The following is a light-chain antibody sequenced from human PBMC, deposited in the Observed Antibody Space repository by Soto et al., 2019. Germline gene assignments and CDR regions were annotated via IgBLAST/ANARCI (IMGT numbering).Light chain of an antibody. Sequence: QSVLTQPPSVSGAPGQRVTISCTGSSSNIGAGYDVHWYQQLPGTAPKLPIYDNSNRPSGVPDRFSGSKSDTSASLAITGLQAEDETDYYCQSYDSSLSGWVFGGGTKLTVL. CDR2: DNS. J-gene: IGLJ3*02. CDR3: QSYDSSLSGWV. V-gene: IGLV1-40*01. CDR1: SSNIGAGYD.